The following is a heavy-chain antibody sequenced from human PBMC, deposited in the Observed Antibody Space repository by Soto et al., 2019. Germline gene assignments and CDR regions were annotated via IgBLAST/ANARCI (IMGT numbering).Heavy chain of an antibody. D-gene: IGHD3-10*01. V-gene: IGHV1-69*06. CDR1: GGTFSSYA. CDR2: IIPIFGTA. Sequence: ASVKVSCKASGGTFSSYAISWVRQAPGQGLEWMGGIIPIFGTANYAQKFQGRVTITADKSTSTAYMELSSLRSEDTAVYYCARGDPDYYGSGSYYSPYYYGMDVWGQGTTVTVYS. CDR3: ARGDPDYYGSGSYYSPYYYGMDV. J-gene: IGHJ6*02.